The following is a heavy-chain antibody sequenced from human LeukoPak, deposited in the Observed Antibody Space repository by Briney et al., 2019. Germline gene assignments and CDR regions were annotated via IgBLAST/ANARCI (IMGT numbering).Heavy chain of an antibody. CDR3: AREVHYDILTGYYRDHHFDY. CDR2: IYSGGST. Sequence: GGSLRLSCAASGFTVSSNYMSWVRQAPGKGLEWVSVIYSGGSTYYADSVKGRFTISRDNSKNTLYLQMNSLRAEDTAVYYCAREVHYDILTGYYRDHHFDYWGQGTLVTVSS. J-gene: IGHJ4*02. CDR1: GFTVSSNY. D-gene: IGHD3-9*01. V-gene: IGHV3-53*01.